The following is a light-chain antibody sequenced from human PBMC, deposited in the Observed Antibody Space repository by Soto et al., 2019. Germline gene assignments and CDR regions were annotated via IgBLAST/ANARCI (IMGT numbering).Light chain of an antibody. J-gene: IGKJ1*01. CDR2: WAS. Sequence: DIVMTQSPDSLAVSLGERATINCKSSQSVLYSSTNRNYLAWYQQKPGQPPNLLIYWASTRESGVPDRFSGSGSGTDFTLTISSLQAEAVAVYYCQQYYDIPPTFGQGTKVEIK. CDR3: QQYYDIPPT. CDR1: QSVLYSSTNRNY. V-gene: IGKV4-1*01.